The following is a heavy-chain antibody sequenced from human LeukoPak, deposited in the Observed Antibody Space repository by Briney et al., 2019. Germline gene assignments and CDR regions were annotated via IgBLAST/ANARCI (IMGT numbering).Heavy chain of an antibody. D-gene: IGHD2-15*01. Sequence: ASVKVSCKASGYTFTNYGINWVRQARGQGLEWMGWITTNTGNPTYAQGFTGRFVFSLDTSVSTAYLQIYSLKAEDTAVYYCARGEGYCSAGSCAFDPWGQGTLVTVSS. CDR3: ARGEGYCSAGSCAFDP. CDR1: GYTFTNYG. V-gene: IGHV7-4-1*01. J-gene: IGHJ5*02. CDR2: ITTNTGNP.